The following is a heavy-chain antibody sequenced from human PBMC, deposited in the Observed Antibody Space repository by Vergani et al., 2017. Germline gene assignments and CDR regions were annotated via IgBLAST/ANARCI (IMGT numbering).Heavy chain of an antibody. J-gene: IGHJ4*02. D-gene: IGHD3-22*01. Sequence: EVQLLESGGGSVQPGGSLRLSCAASGFTFSSYAMSWVRQAPGKGLEWVSGISGSHSSTYYADSVKGRFTISRDNSKNTLFLQMNSLRAEDTAVYYCAKDLNYYDSSGYYSDDSGQGTLVTVSS. CDR1: GFTFSSYA. CDR2: ISGSHSST. CDR3: AKDLNYYDSSGYYSDD. V-gene: IGHV3-23*01.